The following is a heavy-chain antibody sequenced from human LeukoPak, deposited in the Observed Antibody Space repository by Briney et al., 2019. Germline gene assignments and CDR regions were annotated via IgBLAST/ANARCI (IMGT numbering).Heavy chain of an antibody. J-gene: IGHJ4*02. V-gene: IGHV3-23*01. Sequence: GGSLRLSCAASGLTFSNYAMNWVRQASGRGLEWVSGITDSGRKTYYADSVKGRFSISRDNSKNTVYLQMSDLKAEDTAVYYCAKITKATTPNYWGQGTLVTVSS. CDR2: ITDSGRKT. CDR3: AKITKATTPNY. CDR1: GLTFSNYA. D-gene: IGHD4-17*01.